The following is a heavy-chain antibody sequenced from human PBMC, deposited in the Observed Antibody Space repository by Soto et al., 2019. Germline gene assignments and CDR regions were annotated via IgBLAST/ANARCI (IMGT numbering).Heavy chain of an antibody. Sequence: EVQLVESGGGLVQPGGSLRLSCAASGFTFSNYWMHWVRQAPGKGLVWVSRIKYDESATNYADSVKGRFTISRDNDKDTVYLQMNGLRVDDTSVYYCVRGALNYYYLDVWGKGTTVTVSS. CDR2: IKYDESAT. CDR1: GFTFSNYW. J-gene: IGHJ6*03. CDR3: VRGALNYYYLDV. V-gene: IGHV3-74*01.